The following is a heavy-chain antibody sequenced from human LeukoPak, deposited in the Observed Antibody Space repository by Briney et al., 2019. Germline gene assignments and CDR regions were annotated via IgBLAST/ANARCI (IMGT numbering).Heavy chain of an antibody. CDR2: IYHSGST. CDR3: AGVFSGRRPFEL. D-gene: IGHD3-10*01. Sequence: SETLSLTCTLSGGSISTYYWSWIRQPPGKGLEWIGYIYHSGSTNYNPSLKSRVTTSIDTSKKQFSLNLSSVTAADTAIYYCAGVFSGRRPFELWGQGILVTVSS. CDR1: GGSISTYY. V-gene: IGHV4-59*03. J-gene: IGHJ4*02.